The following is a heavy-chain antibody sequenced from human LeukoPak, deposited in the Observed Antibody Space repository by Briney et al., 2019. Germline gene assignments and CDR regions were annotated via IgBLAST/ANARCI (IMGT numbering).Heavy chain of an antibody. D-gene: IGHD2-2*01. Sequence: SETLSLTCTVSGGSISSGGYYWSWIRQHPGKGLEWIGYIYYSGSTYYNPSLKSRVTISVDTSKNQFSLKLSSVTAADTAVYYCAREGREIVVVPAAHDAFDIWGEGTMVTVSS. CDR3: AREGREIVVVPAAHDAFDI. CDR1: GGSISSGGYY. V-gene: IGHV4-31*03. J-gene: IGHJ3*02. CDR2: IYYSGST.